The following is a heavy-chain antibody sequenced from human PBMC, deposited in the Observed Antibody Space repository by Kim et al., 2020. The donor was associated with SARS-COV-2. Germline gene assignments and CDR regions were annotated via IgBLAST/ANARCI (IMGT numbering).Heavy chain of an antibody. Sequence: ADSVRGRFTVSRDNNKNSLFLQMNGLRTEDTAFYYCAKKLSRYSHDHFMDVWGKGTTVTVSS. CDR3: AKKLSRYSHDHFMDV. V-gene: IGHV3-43*01. J-gene: IGHJ6*03. D-gene: IGHD2-15*01.